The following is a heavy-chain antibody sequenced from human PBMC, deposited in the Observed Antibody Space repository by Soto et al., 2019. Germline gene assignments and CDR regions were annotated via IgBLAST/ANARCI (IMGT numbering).Heavy chain of an antibody. Sequence: QVQLVQSGAEVKKPGASVKVSCKASGYTFTSYAMHWVRQAPGQRLEWMGWISAGNGNTKYSQQFQGRVTITRDTSXSXTYMELSGLRTEGTAAYYCARIEPARVVTRPNWLDPWGQGTLVTVSS. CDR1: GYTFTSYA. J-gene: IGHJ5*02. D-gene: IGHD2-21*02. V-gene: IGHV1-3*01. CDR2: ISAGNGNT. CDR3: ARIEPARVVTRPNWLDP.